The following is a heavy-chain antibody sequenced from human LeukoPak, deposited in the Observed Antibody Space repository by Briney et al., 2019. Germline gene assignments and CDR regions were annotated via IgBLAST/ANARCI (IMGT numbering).Heavy chain of an antibody. CDR3: ARAEYSYGSVGFDP. V-gene: IGHV4-34*01. D-gene: IGHD5-18*01. CDR2: INHSGAT. CDR1: GGPFNGYY. Sequence: PSETLSLTCTIYGGPFNGYYWSWIRQPPGKGLEWIGEINHSGATNYNPSLEGRVTISVDTSKNQFSLKLSSMTAADTAVYYCARAEYSYGSVGFDPWGQGTLVTVSS. J-gene: IGHJ5*02.